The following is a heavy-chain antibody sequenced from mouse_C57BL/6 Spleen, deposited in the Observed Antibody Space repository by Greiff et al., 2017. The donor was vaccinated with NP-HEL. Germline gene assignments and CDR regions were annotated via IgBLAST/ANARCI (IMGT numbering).Heavy chain of an antibody. CDR1: GYTFTSYW. J-gene: IGHJ1*03. D-gene: IGHD1-1*01. V-gene: IGHV1-50*01. CDR2: IDPSDSYT. CDR3: ARSVVATPWYFDV. Sequence: VQLQQPGAELVKPGASVKLSCKASGYTFTSYWMQWVKQRPGQGLEWIGEIDPSDSYTNYNQKFKGKATLTVETSSSTAYMQLSSLTSEDSAVYYCARSVVATPWYFDVWGTGTTVTVSS.